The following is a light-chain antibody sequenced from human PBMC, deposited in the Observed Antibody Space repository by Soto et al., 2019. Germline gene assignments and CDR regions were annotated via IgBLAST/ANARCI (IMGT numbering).Light chain of an antibody. CDR2: LEGRGNY. J-gene: IGLJ3*02. CDR1: SGHSSYI. V-gene: IGLV4-60*02. Sequence: QLVLTQSSSASASLGSSVKLTCTLSSGHSSYIIAWHQQQPGKAPRYLMKLEGRGNYNKGSGVPDRFSGSSSGADRYLTISNLRFEDEADYYCETWDSNTRVFGGGTKLTVL. CDR3: ETWDSNTRV.